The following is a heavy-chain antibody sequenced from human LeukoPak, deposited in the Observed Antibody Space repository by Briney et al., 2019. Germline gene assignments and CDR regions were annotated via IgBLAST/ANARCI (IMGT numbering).Heavy chain of an antibody. J-gene: IGHJ4*03. V-gene: IGHV3-9*01. CDR1: GFTFDDHA. CDR2: ISWNSGRI. CDR3: VKATGSQPRAGAFDF. Sequence: GGSLRLSCAASGFTFDDHAMNWVRQAPGKGLEWVAGISWNSGRIGYADSVKGRFTISRDNTKNSLDLQMSSLRTEDTALYYCVKATGSQPRAGAFDFWGQGTGVTVS. D-gene: IGHD1-26*01.